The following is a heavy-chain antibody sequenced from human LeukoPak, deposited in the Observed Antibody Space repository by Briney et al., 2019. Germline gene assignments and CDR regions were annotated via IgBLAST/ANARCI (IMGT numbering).Heavy chain of an antibody. CDR2: ISGSGGDT. D-gene: IGHD5-18*01. V-gene: IGHV3-23*01. CDR1: GFTFSSYA. J-gene: IGHJ4*02. CDR3: AKGDSGMVRRYYFDY. Sequence: GGSLRLSCAASGFTFSSYAMSWVRQAPGKGLEWVSLISGSGGDTYYADSVKGRLTTSRDISKNTLYLQMNSLSAEDTAVYYCAKGDSGMVRRYYFDYWGQGTLVTVSS.